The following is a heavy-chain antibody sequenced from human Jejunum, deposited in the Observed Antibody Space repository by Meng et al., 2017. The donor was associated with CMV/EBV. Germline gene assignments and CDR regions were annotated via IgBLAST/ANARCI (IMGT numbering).Heavy chain of an antibody. CDR3: ARVNDGRVRYYFDY. CDR1: GGSFSSYV. V-gene: IGHV1-69*01. CDR2: ITPVFGTT. Sequence: KASGGSFSSYVINWVRQAPGQGPEWMGEITPVFGTTSYAPKFQGKVTITADESTSTVFMELSSLRSEDTAVYYCARVNDGRVRYYFDYWGQGTLVTVSS. J-gene: IGHJ4*02. D-gene: IGHD3-22*01.